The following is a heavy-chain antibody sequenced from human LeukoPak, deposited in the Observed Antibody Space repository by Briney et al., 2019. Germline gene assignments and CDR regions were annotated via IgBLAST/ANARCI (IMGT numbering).Heavy chain of an antibody. V-gene: IGHV4-34*01. D-gene: IGHD4-11*01. CDR3: ARGFYSPHY. J-gene: IGHJ4*02. Sequence: SETLSLTCAVYGGSFSGYCWSWIRQPPGKGLEWIGEINHSGSTNYNPSLKSRVTISVDTSKNQFSLKLSSVTAADTAVYYCARGFYSPHYWGQGTLVSVSS. CDR1: GGSFSGYC. CDR2: INHSGST.